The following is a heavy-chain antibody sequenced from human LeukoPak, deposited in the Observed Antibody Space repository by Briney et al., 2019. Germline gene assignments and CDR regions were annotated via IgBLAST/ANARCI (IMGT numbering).Heavy chain of an antibody. Sequence: GASVKVSCKASGGTFSKFAVSWLRQAPGQGLEWLGRIIPMVGVTHYGQKFQGRVTITEDRATNTAHMELRSLRYEDTAVYYCARVQAVGVPVAIDAYYAYGMYVWGQGTTVTVSS. V-gene: IGHV1-69*04. D-gene: IGHD2-2*02. J-gene: IGHJ6*02. CDR2: IIPMVGVT. CDR1: GGTFSKFA. CDR3: ARVQAVGVPVAIDAYYAYGMYV.